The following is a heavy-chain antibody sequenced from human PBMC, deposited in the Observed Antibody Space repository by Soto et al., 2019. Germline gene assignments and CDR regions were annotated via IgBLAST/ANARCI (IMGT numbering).Heavy chain of an antibody. V-gene: IGHV3-23*01. Sequence: EVQLLESGGTLVQPGGSLRLSCAASGFTFSNYAMTWVRQGPGKGLEWVSAITGSGGYTNYADSVKGRFTISRDNSKNTLYLQMNSLRAVDTAVYYCAKVGNYYDSDVYWYFDVWGRGTLVTVSS. D-gene: IGHD3-22*01. CDR1: GFTFSNYA. CDR2: ITGSGGYT. CDR3: AKVGNYYDSDVYWYFDV. J-gene: IGHJ2*01.